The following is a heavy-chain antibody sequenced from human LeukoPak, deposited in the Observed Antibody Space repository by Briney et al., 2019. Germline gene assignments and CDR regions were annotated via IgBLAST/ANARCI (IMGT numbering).Heavy chain of an antibody. V-gene: IGHV4-59*01. CDR3: ARSGAYYYDSSGYYTFDY. D-gene: IGHD3-22*01. Sequence: SETLSLTCTVSGGSISSYYWSWIRQPPGKGLEWIGYIYYSGSTNYNPSLKSRVTISVDTSKNQFSLTLSSVTAADTAVYYCARSGAYYYDSSGYYTFDYWGQGTLVTVSS. J-gene: IGHJ4*02. CDR2: IYYSGST. CDR1: GGSISSYY.